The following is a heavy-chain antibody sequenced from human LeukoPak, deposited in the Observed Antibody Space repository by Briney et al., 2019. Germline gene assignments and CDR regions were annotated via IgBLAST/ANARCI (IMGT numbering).Heavy chain of an antibody. CDR1: GFTFDDYA. CDR2: ISWNSGSI. V-gene: IGHV3-9*01. Sequence: GGSLRLSCAASGFTFDDYAMHWVRQAPGKGLEWVSGISWNSGSIGYADSVKGRFTISRDNAKNSLYLQMNSLRVEDTAFYYCAKDNRRHYTSGPNPDSLHWGQGALVTVSS. J-gene: IGHJ4*02. CDR3: AKDNRRHYTSGPNPDSLH. D-gene: IGHD6-19*01.